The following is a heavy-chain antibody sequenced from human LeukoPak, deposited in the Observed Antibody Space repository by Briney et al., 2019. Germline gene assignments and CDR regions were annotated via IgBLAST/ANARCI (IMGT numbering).Heavy chain of an antibody. CDR2: ISSSGSTI. Sequence: GGSLRLSCAASGFTFSDYYMNWIRQAPGKGLEWVSYISSSGSTIYYADSVKGRFTISRDNAKNSLYLQMNSLRAEDTAVYYCARPPLYYYDSSGYYNWGQGTLVTVSS. D-gene: IGHD3-22*01. V-gene: IGHV3-11*01. CDR3: ARPPLYYYDSSGYYN. J-gene: IGHJ4*02. CDR1: GFTFSDYY.